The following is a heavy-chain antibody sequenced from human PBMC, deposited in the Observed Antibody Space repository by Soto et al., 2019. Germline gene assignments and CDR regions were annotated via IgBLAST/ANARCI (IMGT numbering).Heavy chain of an antibody. V-gene: IGHV5-51*01. J-gene: IGHJ6*02. D-gene: IGHD2-21*02. Sequence: EVQVVQSGAEVKEPGESLKISCKGSGYIFTDYCIVWVRQMAGKGREWVGIICPGYSNIIYSPSVQGQVTISADMSISTAYQQWSTLYASDTAIYYCARGHYCRADCTINRDYYYGMDVWGQGTTVTVSS. CDR1: GYIFTDYC. CDR2: ICPGYSNI. CDR3: ARGHYCRADCTINRDYYYGMDV.